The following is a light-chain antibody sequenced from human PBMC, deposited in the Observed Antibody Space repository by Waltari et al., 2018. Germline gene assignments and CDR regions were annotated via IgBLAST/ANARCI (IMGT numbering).Light chain of an antibody. CDR1: QSISPL. J-gene: IGKJ1*01. V-gene: IGKV1-5*03. CDR2: QAC. CDR3: QQYHTYPWT. Sequence: DIQMTQSPSTLSASVGDRVTITCRASQSISPLLAWYQQKPGKAPKLLIYQACSLESGVPSTFSGSASGTDFTLTISSLQPYDFATYYCQQYHTYPWTFGQGTKVETK.